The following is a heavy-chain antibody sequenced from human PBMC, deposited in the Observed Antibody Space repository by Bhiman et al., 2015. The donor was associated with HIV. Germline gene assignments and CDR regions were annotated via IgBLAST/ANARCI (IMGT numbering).Heavy chain of an antibody. V-gene: IGHV3-21*03. CDR3: ARGRKDIAAVDGLDTDGFDT. Sequence: EVQLVESGGGLVKPGGSLRLSCAASGFSFRTYSMNWVRQAPGKGLEWVSSISSSSIYTYYAGSVKGRFTVSRDNAKNSLYLQMNSLRAEDTAVYYCARGRKDIAAVDGLDTDGFDTWGQGTMVTV. CDR2: ISSSSIYT. CDR1: GFSFRTYS. D-gene: IGHD2-2*01. J-gene: IGHJ3*02.